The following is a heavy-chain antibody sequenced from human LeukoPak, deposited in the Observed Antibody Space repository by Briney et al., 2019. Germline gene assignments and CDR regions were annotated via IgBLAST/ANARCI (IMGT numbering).Heavy chain of an antibody. Sequence: GGSLRLSCAASGFTFSTYAMHWVRQAPGTGLEWVAVISYDGTNKYYADSLKGRFTISRDNSKNTMYLQVNSPRPGDTAVYYCAKDFYDTSANGAFDIWGHGTMVSVSS. CDR2: ISYDGTNK. CDR3: AKDFYDTSANGAFDI. CDR1: GFTFSTYA. J-gene: IGHJ3*02. V-gene: IGHV3-30*18. D-gene: IGHD2/OR15-2a*01.